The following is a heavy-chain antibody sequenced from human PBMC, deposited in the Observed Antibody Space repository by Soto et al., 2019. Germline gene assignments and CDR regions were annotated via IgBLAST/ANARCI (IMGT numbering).Heavy chain of an antibody. CDR3: ARDPNERRADDHHSYYGMDG. J-gene: IGHJ6*02. D-gene: IGHD6-19*01. CDR1: GYPFTSYG. Sequence: DSVQVSCKASGYPFTSYGIHWVRQAPGQRLEWTGWINAGNGNTKYSEKFQGRVTITRDTSASTAYLELSSLRSEDTAVYYCARDPNERRADDHHSYYGMDGWGQGTTVTVAS. CDR2: INAGNGNT. V-gene: IGHV1-3*01.